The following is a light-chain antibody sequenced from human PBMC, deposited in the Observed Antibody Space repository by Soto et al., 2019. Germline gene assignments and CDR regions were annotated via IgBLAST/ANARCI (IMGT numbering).Light chain of an antibody. CDR2: EVS. CDR1: SSDVGGYNY. Sequence: QSALTQPASVSGSPGQSITISCTGTSSDVGGYNYVSWYQQHPGKAPKLMIYEVSNRPSGVSNRFSGSKSGNTASLTISGRQAEDEADYYCSSYTSSSPHVVFGGGTQLTVL. V-gene: IGLV2-14*01. J-gene: IGLJ2*01. CDR3: SSYTSSSPHVV.